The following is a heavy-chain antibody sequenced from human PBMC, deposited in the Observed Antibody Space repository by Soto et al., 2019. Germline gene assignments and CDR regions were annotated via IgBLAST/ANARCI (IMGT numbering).Heavy chain of an antibody. CDR2: IYHSGNT. D-gene: IGHD2-2*02. CDR1: GGSITTGGSY. Sequence: SETLSLTCTVSGGSITTGGSYWSWIRQHPGKGLEWIGNIYHSGNTYYNPSLKSRLTISVDTSKNHFSLMVNSVTAADTAVYYCARARFQVLYGKPYFDSWGQGTLVTVSS. CDR3: ARARFQVLYGKPYFDS. J-gene: IGHJ4*02. V-gene: IGHV4-31*03.